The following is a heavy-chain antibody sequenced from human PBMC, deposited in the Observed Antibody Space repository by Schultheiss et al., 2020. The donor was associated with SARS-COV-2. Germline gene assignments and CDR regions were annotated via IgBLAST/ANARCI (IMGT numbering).Heavy chain of an antibody. Sequence: GESLKISCAASGFTFSSYAMSWVRQAPGKGLEWVSAISGSGGSTYYADSVKGRFTISRDNSKNMVYLQMDSLRAEDTAVYYCTSMNYDDSGYYSAYWGQGTLVTVSS. CDR3: TSMNYDDSGYYSAY. D-gene: IGHD3-22*01. CDR1: GFTFSSYA. J-gene: IGHJ4*02. CDR2: ISGSGGST. V-gene: IGHV3-23*01.